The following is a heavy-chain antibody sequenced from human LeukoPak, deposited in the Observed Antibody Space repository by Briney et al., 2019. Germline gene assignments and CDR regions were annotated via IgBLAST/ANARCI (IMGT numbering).Heavy chain of an antibody. CDR2: INPNSGGT. CDR1: GYTFTGYY. D-gene: IGHD3-22*01. V-gene: IGHV1-2*02. J-gene: IGHJ4*02. Sequence: ASVKVSCKASGYTFTGYYMHWVRQAPRQGLEWMGWINPNSGGTNYAQKFQGRVTMTRDTSISTAYMELSRLRSDDTAVYYCARVAYYDSSGYYLFDYWGQGTLVTVSS. CDR3: ARVAYYDSSGYYLFDY.